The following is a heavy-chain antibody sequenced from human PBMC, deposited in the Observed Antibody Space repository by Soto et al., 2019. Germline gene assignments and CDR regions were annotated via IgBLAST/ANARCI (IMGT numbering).Heavy chain of an antibody. D-gene: IGHD6-13*01. CDR1: GFTFSNYA. V-gene: IGHV3-23*01. J-gene: IGHJ4*02. CDR2: ISCSGGST. CDR3: ANDHSGSWYEIDY. Sequence: EVQLLESGGGLVQPGGSLRLSCAASGFTFSNYAVTWVRQAPGKGLEWVSTISCSGGSTYYADSVKGRFTISRDNSKNTLYLQMNSLGAEDTAVYYCANDHSGSWYEIDYWGQGTLVTVSS.